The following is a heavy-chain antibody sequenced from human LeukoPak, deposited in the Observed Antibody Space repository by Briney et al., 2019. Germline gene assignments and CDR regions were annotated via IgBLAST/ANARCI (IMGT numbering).Heavy chain of an antibody. CDR3: ARGGAAVWSYYGSGSYPDYYFDY. J-gene: IGHJ4*02. Sequence: SETLSLTCTVSGYSISSGYYWGWIRQPPGKGLEWIGSIYHSGGTYYNPSLKSRVTISVDTSKNQFSLKLSSVTAADTAVYYCARGGAAVWSYYGSGSYPDYYFDYWGQGTLVTVSS. CDR1: GYSISSGYY. D-gene: IGHD3-10*01. CDR2: IYHSGGT. V-gene: IGHV4-38-2*02.